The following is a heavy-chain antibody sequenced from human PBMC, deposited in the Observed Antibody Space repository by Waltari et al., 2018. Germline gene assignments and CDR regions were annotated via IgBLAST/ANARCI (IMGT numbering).Heavy chain of an antibody. CDR1: GFTFSSYA. D-gene: IGHD2-2*01. V-gene: IGHV3-23*01. CDR2: MSGSGGST. CDR3: AKIDTRRYCSSTSCYEGWFDP. J-gene: IGHJ5*02. Sequence: EVQLLESGGGLVQPGGSLRLSCAASGFTFSSYAMSWVRQAPGKGLEWVSAMSGSGGSTYDADSGKGRLTISRDNSKNTLYLQMNSLRAEDTAVYYCAKIDTRRYCSSTSCYEGWFDPWGQGTLVTVSS.